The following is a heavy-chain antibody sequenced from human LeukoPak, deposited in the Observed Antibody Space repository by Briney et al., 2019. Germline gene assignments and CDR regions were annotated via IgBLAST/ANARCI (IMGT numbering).Heavy chain of an antibody. D-gene: IGHD6-19*01. CDR1: GFIFTNHW. V-gene: IGHV3-7*01. CDR2: IKEDGREK. CDR3: ATSQTTSGRYGNAFDI. J-gene: IGHJ3*02. Sequence: PGGSLRLSCVASGFIFTNHWMSWVRQAPGKGLEWVANIKEDGREKYYVDSVKGRSTISRDNAKNSLDLQMNNLRAEDTAVYYCATSQTTSGRYGNAFDIWGQGTTVSVSS.